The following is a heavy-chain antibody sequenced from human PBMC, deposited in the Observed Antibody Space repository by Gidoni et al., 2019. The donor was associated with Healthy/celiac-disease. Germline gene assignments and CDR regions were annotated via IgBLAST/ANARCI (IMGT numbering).Heavy chain of an antibody. CDR1: GGSFSGYY. V-gene: IGHV4-34*01. J-gene: IGHJ6*02. CDR3: ARVREDYYYGMDV. CDR2: INHSGST. Sequence: QVQLQQWGAGLLKPSETLSLTCAVYGGSFSGYYWSWIRQPPGKGLEWIGEINHSGSTNYNPSLKSRVTISVDTSKNQFSLKLSSVTAADTAVYYCARVREDYYYGMDVWGQGTTVTVSS.